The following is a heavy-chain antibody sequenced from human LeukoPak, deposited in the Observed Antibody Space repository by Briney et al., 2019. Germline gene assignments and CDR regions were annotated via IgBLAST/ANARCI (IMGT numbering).Heavy chain of an antibody. Sequence: GGSLRLSCAASGFTFSSYAMSWVRQAPGRGLEWVSAISGSGGSTYYADSVKGRFTISRDNSKNTLYLQMNSLRAEDTAVYYCAKVLPRIAVAGTGEDCWGQGTLVTVSS. CDR3: AKVLPRIAVAGTGEDC. D-gene: IGHD6-19*01. CDR1: GFTFSSYA. CDR2: ISGSGGST. J-gene: IGHJ4*02. V-gene: IGHV3-23*01.